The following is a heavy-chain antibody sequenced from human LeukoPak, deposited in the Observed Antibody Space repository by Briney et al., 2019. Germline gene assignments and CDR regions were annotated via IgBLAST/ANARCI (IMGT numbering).Heavy chain of an antibody. J-gene: IGHJ4*02. CDR2: IHTSGNT. CDR1: GGSISSYY. Sequence: PSETLSLTCTVSGGSISSYYWSWIRQPAGKGLEWIGRIHTSGNTLYNPSLKSRVTMSVDTSKNQFSLKLSSATAADTAVYYCARGPPHGGTYFDSWGQGTLVTVSS. CDR3: ARGPPHGGTYFDS. V-gene: IGHV4-4*07. D-gene: IGHD2-15*01.